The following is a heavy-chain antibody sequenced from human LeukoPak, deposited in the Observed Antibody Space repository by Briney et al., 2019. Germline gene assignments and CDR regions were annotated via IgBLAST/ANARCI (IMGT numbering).Heavy chain of an antibody. CDR1: GGSISTNAYY. Sequence: SETLSLTCTVSGGSISTNAYYWAWIRQPPGKGLEWIGSIYHSGSSYYNPSLKSRLTISVDTSKNQFSLKLSSVTPGDTAVYYCARWGNTYYYDSSGYYYWGQGTLVTVSS. J-gene: IGHJ4*02. D-gene: IGHD3-22*01. V-gene: IGHV4-39*07. CDR2: IYHSGSS. CDR3: ARWGNTYYYDSSGYYY.